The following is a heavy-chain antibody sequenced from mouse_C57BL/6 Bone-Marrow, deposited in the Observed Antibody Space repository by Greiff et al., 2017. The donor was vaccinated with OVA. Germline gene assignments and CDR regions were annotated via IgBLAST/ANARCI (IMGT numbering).Heavy chain of an antibody. CDR3: ARRSVVAPYFDY. D-gene: IGHD1-1*01. Sequence: VQLQQPGAELVRPGSSVKLSCKASGYTFTSYWMHWVKQRPIQGLEWIGYIYPRDGSTKYNEKFKGKATLTADKSSSTAYMQLNSLTSEDSAVYFCARRSVVAPYFDYWGQGTTLTVSS. CDR2: IYPRDGST. J-gene: IGHJ2*01. V-gene: IGHV1-52*01. CDR1: GYTFTSYW.